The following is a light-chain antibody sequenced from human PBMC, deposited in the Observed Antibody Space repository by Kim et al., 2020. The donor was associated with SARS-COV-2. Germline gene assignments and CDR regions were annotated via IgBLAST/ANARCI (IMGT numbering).Light chain of an antibody. V-gene: IGKV3-15*01. Sequence: SPGERATPSCRASQSVTSNLAWYQQKPGQAPRLLIYDASTRATGIPARFSGSGSGTEFTLTISSLQSEDFAVYYCQQYKNWPPWTFGQGTKVDIK. J-gene: IGKJ1*01. CDR2: DAS. CDR3: QQYKNWPPWT. CDR1: QSVTSN.